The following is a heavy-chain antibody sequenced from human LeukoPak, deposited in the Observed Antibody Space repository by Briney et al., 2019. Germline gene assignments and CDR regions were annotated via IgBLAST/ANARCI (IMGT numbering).Heavy chain of an antibody. CDR3: AKDPDTCVLRYFDWLGLPDY. V-gene: IGHV3-23*01. J-gene: IGHJ4*02. Sequence: GSLRLSCAVSGFTFSSYAMGCVRPAPGKGLEWVSAISGSGGSTYYADSAKGRFTISRDNSKTTLYLQMNILRAEDTVVFYCAKDPDTCVLRYFDWLGLPDYWGQGTLVTVSS. CDR2: ISGSGGST. CDR1: GFTFSSYA. D-gene: IGHD3-9*01.